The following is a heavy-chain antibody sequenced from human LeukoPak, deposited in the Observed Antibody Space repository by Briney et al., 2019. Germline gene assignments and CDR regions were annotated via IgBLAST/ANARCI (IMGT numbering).Heavy chain of an antibody. V-gene: IGHV3-7*01. Sequence: GGSLRLSCAASGFTFSSNWMSWVRQAPGKGLEWVANIKQDGSEKYYVDSVKGRFTISRDNAKNSLFLQMNSLRAEDTAVYYCARIVDTAMVIGIDYWGQGTLVTVSS. D-gene: IGHD5-18*01. J-gene: IGHJ4*02. CDR2: IKQDGSEK. CDR3: ARIVDTAMVIGIDY. CDR1: GFTFSSNW.